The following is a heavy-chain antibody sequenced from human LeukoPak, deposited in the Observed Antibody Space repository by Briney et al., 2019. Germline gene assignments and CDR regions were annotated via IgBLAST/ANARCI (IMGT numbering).Heavy chain of an antibody. CDR2: ISWNSGSI. CDR3: AKGFRRYCSGGSCSFFDY. CDR1: GFTFDDYA. Sequence: GGSLRLSCAASGFTFDDYAMHWVRQAPGKGLEWVSGISWNSGSIGYADSVKGRFTISRDNAKNSLYLQMNSLRAEDTALYYCAKGFRRYCSGGSCSFFDYWGQGTLVTVSS. V-gene: IGHV3-9*01. D-gene: IGHD2-15*01. J-gene: IGHJ4*02.